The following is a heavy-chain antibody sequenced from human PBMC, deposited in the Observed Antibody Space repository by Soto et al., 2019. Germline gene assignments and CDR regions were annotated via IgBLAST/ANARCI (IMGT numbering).Heavy chain of an antibody. CDR1: GFTVSSNY. J-gene: IGHJ6*02. Sequence: EVQLVESGGGLVQPGGSLRLSCAASGFTVSSNYMSWVRQAPGKGLEWVSVIYSGGSTYYADSVKGRFTISRDNSKNTLYLQMNSLRAEDTAVYYCARTLRYFDGNYYYYYGMDVWGQGTTVTVSS. CDR2: IYSGGST. CDR3: ARTLRYFDGNYYYYYGMDV. V-gene: IGHV3-66*01. D-gene: IGHD3-9*01.